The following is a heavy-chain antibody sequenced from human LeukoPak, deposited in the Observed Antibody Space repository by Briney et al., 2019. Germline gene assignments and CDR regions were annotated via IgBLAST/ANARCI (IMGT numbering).Heavy chain of an antibody. CDR3: ARLPSRGVVYAMNFDY. D-gene: IGHD2-8*02. J-gene: IGHJ4*02. CDR1: GGSFSGYY. V-gene: IGHV4-34*01. CDR2: INHSGST. Sequence: SETLSLTCAVYGGSFSGYYWSWIRQPPGKGLEWIGEINHSGSTNYNPSLKSRVTISVDTSKNQFSLKPSSVTAADTAVYYCARLPSRGVVYAMNFDYWGQGTLVTVSS.